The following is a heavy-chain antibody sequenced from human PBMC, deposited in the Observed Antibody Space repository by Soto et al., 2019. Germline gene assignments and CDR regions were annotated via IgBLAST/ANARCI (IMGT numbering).Heavy chain of an antibody. CDR3: ARGTTDSGKSWFDS. CDR2: MFSSGST. V-gene: IGHV4-4*07. D-gene: IGHD1-1*01. J-gene: IGHJ5*01. CDR1: GGSMSSYY. Sequence: PSETLSLTCTVSGGSMSSYYWSWIRQPAGKGLQWIGRMFSSGSTNYNPSLKSRVTMSLDTSKNKFSLYLRSVTAADTAVYYCARGTTDSGKSWFDSWGQGTPVTVSS.